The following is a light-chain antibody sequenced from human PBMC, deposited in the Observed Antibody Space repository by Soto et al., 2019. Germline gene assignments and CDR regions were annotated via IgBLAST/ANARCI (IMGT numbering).Light chain of an antibody. J-gene: IGKJ3*01. V-gene: IGKV3-20*01. Sequence: DIVLTQSPGTLSLSPGERATLSCRASQSVSSKYLAWYQQKPGQPPRVLIYGTSIRATGIPARFSGGGSGTDFTLTITRLESEDFAVYYCQQYGSSLFTFGPGTKVDF. CDR2: GTS. CDR1: QSVSSKY. CDR3: QQYGSSLFT.